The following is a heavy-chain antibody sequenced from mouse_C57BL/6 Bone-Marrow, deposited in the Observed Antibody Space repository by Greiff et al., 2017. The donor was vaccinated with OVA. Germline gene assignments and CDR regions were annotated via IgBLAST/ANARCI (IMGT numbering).Heavy chain of an antibody. V-gene: IGHV1-72*01. CDR3: ASPSYYYGSSPWYFDV. J-gene: IGHJ1*03. Sequence: QVQLQQPGAELVKPGASVKLSCKASGYTFTSYWMHWVKQRPGRGLEWIGRIDPNSGGTKYNEKFKSKATLTVDKPSSTAYMQLSSLTSEDSAVYYCASPSYYYGSSPWYFDVWGTGTTVTVSS. D-gene: IGHD1-1*01. CDR2: IDPNSGGT. CDR1: GYTFTSYW.